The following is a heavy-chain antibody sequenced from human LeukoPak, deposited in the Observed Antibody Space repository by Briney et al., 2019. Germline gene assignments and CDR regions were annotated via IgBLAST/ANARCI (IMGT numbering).Heavy chain of an antibody. D-gene: IGHD3-16*02. CDR1: GGSISSSSYF. CDR2: LYYSGRT. J-gene: IGHJ4*02. Sequence: SEALSLTCTVSGGSISSSSYFWGWIRQPPGKGLVWIGSLYYSGRTYYNPSLKSRVTISVDTSKNQFSLKLSSVSAADTAVYYCARRFEDYVWGSYRAPFAYWGQGPLLRVST. V-gene: IGHV4-39*01. CDR3: ARRFEDYVWGSYRAPFAY.